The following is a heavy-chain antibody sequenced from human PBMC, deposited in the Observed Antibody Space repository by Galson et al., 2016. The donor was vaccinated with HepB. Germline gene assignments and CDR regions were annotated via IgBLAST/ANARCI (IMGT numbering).Heavy chain of an antibody. Sequence: TLSLTCTVSGGSISSGGYYWSWIRQHPGKGLEWIGYIYYSGSIYYNPSLKSRVTISVDTSKNQFSLRLSSVTAADTAVYYCARAPEWFRANWFDPWGQGTLVTVSS. V-gene: IGHV4-31*03. CDR3: ARAPEWFRANWFDP. D-gene: IGHD3-10*01. CDR2: IYYSGSI. CDR1: GGSISSGGYY. J-gene: IGHJ5*02.